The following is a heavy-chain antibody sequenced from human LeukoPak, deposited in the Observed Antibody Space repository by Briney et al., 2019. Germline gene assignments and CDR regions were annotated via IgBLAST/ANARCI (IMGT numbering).Heavy chain of an antibody. CDR2: IYYIGTT. D-gene: IGHD3-22*01. CDR3: ARDSRVHYYDSSAGYFDL. J-gene: IGHJ2*01. Sequence: SETLSLTCTVSGGSISSSSYYWGWIRQPPGKGLEWIGSIYYIGTTYYTPSLKSRVAISVDTSKNQFSLKLSSVTAADTAVYYCARDSRVHYYDSSAGYFDLWGRGTLVTVSS. V-gene: IGHV4-39*07. CDR1: GGSISSSSYY.